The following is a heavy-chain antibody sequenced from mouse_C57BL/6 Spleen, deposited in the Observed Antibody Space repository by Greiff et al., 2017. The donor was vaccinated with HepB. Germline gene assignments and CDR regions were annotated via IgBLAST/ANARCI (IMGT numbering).Heavy chain of an antibody. CDR2: IHPSDSDT. J-gene: IGHJ3*01. Sequence: VQLQQPGAELVKPGASVKVSCKASGYTFTSYWMHWVKQRPGQGLEWIGRIHPSDSDTNYNQKFKGKATFTVDKVSSTAYMQRSSLTSEDSAVYYYAIECSSLFAYWGQGTLVTVSA. V-gene: IGHV1-74*01. CDR3: AIECSSLFAY. CDR1: GYTFTSYW. D-gene: IGHD1-1*01.